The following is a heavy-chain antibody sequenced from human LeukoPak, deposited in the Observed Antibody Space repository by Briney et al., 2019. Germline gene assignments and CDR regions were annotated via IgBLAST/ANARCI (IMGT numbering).Heavy chain of an antibody. J-gene: IGHJ6*02. V-gene: IGHV3-53*01. CDR2: MHSSGST. CDR1: GFTVNTNY. CDR3: ARDGGNGRGYYYYYGMDV. Sequence: GGSLRLSCADPGFTVNTNYMSWVRQAPGKGLEWVSIMHSSGSTYYADSVKGRFTFSRDNSKNTLYLQMNSLRAEDTAVYYCARDGGNGRGYYYYYGMDVWGQGTTVTVSS. D-gene: IGHD1-26*01.